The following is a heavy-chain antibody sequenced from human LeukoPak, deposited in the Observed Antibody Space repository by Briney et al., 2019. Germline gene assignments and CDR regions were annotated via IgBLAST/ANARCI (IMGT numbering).Heavy chain of an antibody. J-gene: IGHJ4*02. Sequence: GGSLRLSFAASGFTFSSYSMNWVRQAPGKGLEWVSAISGSGGSTYYADSVKGRFTISRDNSKDTLYLQMNSLRAEDTAVYYCAKVGPYCSSTSCHPYYFDYWGQGTLVTVSS. V-gene: IGHV3-23*01. CDR1: GFTFSSYS. CDR3: AKVGPYCSSTSCHPYYFDY. D-gene: IGHD2-2*01. CDR2: ISGSGGST.